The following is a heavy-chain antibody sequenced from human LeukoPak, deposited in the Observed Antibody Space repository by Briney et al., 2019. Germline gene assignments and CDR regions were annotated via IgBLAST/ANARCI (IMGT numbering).Heavy chain of an antibody. Sequence: GGSLRLSCAASGFTFSSYTMNWVRQAPGEGLEWVSSISGSSRHKYYAHSVKGRFTISRDNAKNSLYLQMNSLRAEDTAVYYCARTANFAAGYYIDYGGQGTLVTVSS. V-gene: IGHV3-21*01. CDR2: ISGSSRHK. J-gene: IGHJ4*02. CDR3: ARTANFAAGYYIDY. D-gene: IGHD6-13*01. CDR1: GFTFSSYT.